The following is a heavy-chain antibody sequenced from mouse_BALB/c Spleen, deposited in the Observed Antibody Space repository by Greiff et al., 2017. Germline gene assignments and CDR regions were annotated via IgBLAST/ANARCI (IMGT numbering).Heavy chain of an antibody. Sequence: EVKLMESGPGLVKPSQSLSLTCSVTGYSITSGYYWNWIRQFPGNKLEWMGYISYDGSNNYNPSLKNRISITRDTSKNQFFLKLNSVTTEDTATYYCARSGYGSSPFDYWGQGTTLTVSS. V-gene: IGHV3-6*02. J-gene: IGHJ2*01. D-gene: IGHD1-1*01. CDR2: ISYDGSN. CDR1: GYSITSGYY. CDR3: ARSGYGSSPFDY.